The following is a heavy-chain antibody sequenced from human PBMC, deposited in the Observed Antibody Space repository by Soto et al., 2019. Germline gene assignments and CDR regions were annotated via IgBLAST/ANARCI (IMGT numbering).Heavy chain of an antibody. Sequence: GPTLVNPTQTLTLTCTFSGFSLSTSGMGVSWIRQPPGKALEWLARIDWDDAKLYSASLKTRLTISKDTSKNQVVQIMTNMDPVDTATYYCARTQIYDILTGPLGMDVWGQGTTVTVSS. CDR3: ARTQIYDILTGPLGMDV. V-gene: IGHV2-70*04. CDR1: GFSLSTSGMG. D-gene: IGHD3-9*01. CDR2: IDWDDAK. J-gene: IGHJ6*02.